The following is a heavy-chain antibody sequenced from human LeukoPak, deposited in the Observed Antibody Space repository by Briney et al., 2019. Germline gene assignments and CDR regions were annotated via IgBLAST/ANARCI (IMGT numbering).Heavy chain of an antibody. D-gene: IGHD2-15*01. CDR1: GFTFSSYW. J-gene: IGHJ4*02. CDR2: ISGSGGST. V-gene: IGHV3-23*01. Sequence: QPGGSLRLSCAASGFTFSSYWMHWVRQAPGKGLEWVSAISGSGGSTYYADSVKGRFTISRDNSKNTLYLQMNSLRAEDTAVYYCAKDGYCSGGSCYQFDYWGQGTLVTVSS. CDR3: AKDGYCSGGSCYQFDY.